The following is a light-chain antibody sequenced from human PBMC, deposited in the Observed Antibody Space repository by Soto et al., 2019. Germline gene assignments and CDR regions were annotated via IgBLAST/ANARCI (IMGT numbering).Light chain of an antibody. CDR1: SSDVGGYNY. V-gene: IGLV2-14*03. CDR2: DVS. Sequence: QSALTQPASVSGSPGQSITISCTGTSSDVGGYNYVSWYQQHPGKAPKVMIYDVSKRPSGISNRFSGSKSGNTASLTISGLQVDDDADYYCSSYTSGSTRVVFGGGTKVTVL. J-gene: IGLJ2*01. CDR3: SSYTSGSTRVV.